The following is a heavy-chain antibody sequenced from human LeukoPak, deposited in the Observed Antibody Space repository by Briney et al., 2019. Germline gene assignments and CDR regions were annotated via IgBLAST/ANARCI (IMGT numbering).Heavy chain of an antibody. D-gene: IGHD4/OR15-4a*01. CDR2: ISSTGSSI. J-gene: IGHJ4*02. Sequence: PGGSLRLSCAASGFTLSSYYMSWVRQAPGKGLEWVSYISSTGSSIHYADSVKGRFTISRDNAKNSLYLQMNSLRAEDTAVYYCARRAGAYSHPYDYWGQGTLVTVSS. CDR3: ARRAGAYSHPYDY. V-gene: IGHV3-11*04. CDR1: GFTLSSYY.